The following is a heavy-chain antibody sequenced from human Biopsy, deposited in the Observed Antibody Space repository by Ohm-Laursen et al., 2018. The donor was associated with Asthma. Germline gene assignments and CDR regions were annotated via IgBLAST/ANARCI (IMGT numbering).Heavy chain of an antibody. CDR3: AKAREDIVVVVAVSDS. Sequence: GSLRLSCAASGFTFSSYAMSWVRQPPGKGLEWVSAISGSGGSTYYADSVKGRFTISRGNSKNTLHLQMNSLRAEDTAVYHCAKAREDIVVVVAVSDSWGQGTLVTVSS. D-gene: IGHD2-15*01. CDR1: GFTFSSYA. CDR2: ISGSGGST. V-gene: IGHV3-23*01. J-gene: IGHJ4*02.